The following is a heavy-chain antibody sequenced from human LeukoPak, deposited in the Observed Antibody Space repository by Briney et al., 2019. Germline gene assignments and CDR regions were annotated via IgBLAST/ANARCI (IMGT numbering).Heavy chain of an antibody. D-gene: IGHD6-19*01. CDR1: GFTFDDYD. CDR3: AKDDGDSSGWYPLHFDY. Sequence: PGGSLRLSCAASGFTFDDYDMSWVRQAPGKGLEWVSAISGSGGSTYYADSVKGRFTISRDNSKNTLHLQMNSLTAEDTAVYYCAKDDGDSSGWYPLHFDYWGQGTLVTVSS. J-gene: IGHJ4*02. CDR2: ISGSGGST. V-gene: IGHV3-23*01.